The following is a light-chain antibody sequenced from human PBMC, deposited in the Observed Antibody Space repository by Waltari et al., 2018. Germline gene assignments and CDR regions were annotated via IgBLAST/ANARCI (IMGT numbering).Light chain of an antibody. CDR1: QSLLHSNGYNY. Sequence: IVMGQSPIPLPVTPGGPGSHSCRSCQSLLHSNGYNYLDWYLQKPGQSPQLLMFLGSNRASGVPDRFSGSGSGTDFTLKISRVEAEDVGVYYCMQALEMPRTFGQGTKVEIK. CDR2: LGS. J-gene: IGKJ1*01. CDR3: MQALEMPRT. V-gene: IGKV2-28*01.